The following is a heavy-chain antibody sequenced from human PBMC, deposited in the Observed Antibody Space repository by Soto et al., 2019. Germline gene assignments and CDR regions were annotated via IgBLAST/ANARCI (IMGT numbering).Heavy chain of an antibody. CDR3: ARGFRIDYGDYVGAFDI. CDR2: INHSGST. V-gene: IGHV4-34*01. CDR1: GGSFSGYY. J-gene: IGHJ3*02. D-gene: IGHD4-17*01. Sequence: QVQLQQWGAGLLKPSETLSLTCAVYGGSFSGYYWSWIRQPPGKGLEWIGEINHSGSTNYNPSLTTRVTISVDTSKNQFSLKLSSVTAADTAVYYCARGFRIDYGDYVGAFDIWGQGTMVTVSS.